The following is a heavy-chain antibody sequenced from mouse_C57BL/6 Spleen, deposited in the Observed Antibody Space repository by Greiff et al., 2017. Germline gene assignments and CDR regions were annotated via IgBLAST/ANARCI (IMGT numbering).Heavy chain of an antibody. Sequence: EVKLVESGAELVKPGASVKLSCTASGFNIKDYYMHWVKQRTEQGLEWIGRIDPEDGDTKYAPKFQGKATIPADTSSNTAYLQLSSLTSEDTAVYYCARGTGPHAMDYWGQGTSVTVSA. CDR2: IDPEDGDT. CDR3: ARGTGPHAMDY. D-gene: IGHD2-14*01. V-gene: IGHV14-2*01. J-gene: IGHJ4*01. CDR1: GFNIKDYY.